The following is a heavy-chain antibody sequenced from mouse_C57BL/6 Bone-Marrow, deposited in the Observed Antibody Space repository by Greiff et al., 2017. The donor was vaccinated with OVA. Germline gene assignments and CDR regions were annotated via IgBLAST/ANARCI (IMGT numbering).Heavy chain of an antibody. J-gene: IGHJ3*01. Sequence: QVQLQQSGAELVKPGASVKLSCKASGYTFTSYWMHWVKQRPGQGLEWIGMIHPNSGSTNYNEKFKSKATLTVDKSSSTAYMQRSSLTSEDSAVYYCTRWLTGTWFAYWGQGTLVTVSA. D-gene: IGHD2-13*01. V-gene: IGHV1-64*01. CDR1: GYTFTSYW. CDR2: IHPNSGST. CDR3: TRWLTGTWFAY.